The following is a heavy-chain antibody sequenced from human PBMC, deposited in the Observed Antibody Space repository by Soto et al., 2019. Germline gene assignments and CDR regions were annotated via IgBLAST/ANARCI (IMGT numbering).Heavy chain of an antibody. J-gene: IGHJ4*02. CDR3: ARSYGDYLNFDY. CDR2: IYYSGST. D-gene: IGHD4-17*01. V-gene: IGHV4-59*01. CDR1: GGSISSYD. Sequence: SETLSVTCTVSGGSISSYDLSWIRQHPGKGLEWIGYIYYSGSTNYNPSLKSRVTISVDTSKNQFSLKLSSVTAADTAVYYCARSYGDYLNFDYWGQGTLVTVSS.